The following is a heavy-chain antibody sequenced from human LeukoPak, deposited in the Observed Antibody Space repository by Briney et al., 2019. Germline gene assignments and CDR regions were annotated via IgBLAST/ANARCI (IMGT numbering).Heavy chain of an antibody. CDR1: GFTFSSYA. CDR2: ISSNSSTV. D-gene: IGHD4-17*01. Sequence: PGGSLRLSCAASGFTFSSYAMSWVRQAPGKGLEWLSYISSNSSTVYYADSLKGRFTTSRENAKNSVYLQMNSLRAEDTAVYYCARAGLDYGARGRGPDFDYWGQGTLVTVSS. V-gene: IGHV3-48*04. CDR3: ARAGLDYGARGRGPDFDY. J-gene: IGHJ4*02.